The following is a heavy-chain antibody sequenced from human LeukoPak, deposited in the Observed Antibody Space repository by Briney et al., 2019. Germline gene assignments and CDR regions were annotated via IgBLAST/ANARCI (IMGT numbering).Heavy chain of an antibody. Sequence: ASVKVSCKVSGYTLTELSMHWVRQAPGKGLEWMGGFDPEDGETIYAQKFQGRVTMTEDTSTDTAYMELSSLRSEDTAVYYCATAMIAAAGGTNDAFDIWAKGQWSPSLQ. J-gene: IGHJ3*02. CDR2: FDPEDGET. V-gene: IGHV1-24*01. D-gene: IGHD6-13*01. CDR3: ATAMIAAAGGTNDAFDI. CDR1: GYTLTELS.